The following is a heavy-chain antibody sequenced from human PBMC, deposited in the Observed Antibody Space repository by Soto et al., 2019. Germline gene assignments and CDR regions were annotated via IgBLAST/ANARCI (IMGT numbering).Heavy chain of an antibody. Sequence: GGSLRLSCAASGFTFRSYAIIWVRQAPGKGLEWVSAIGGSSGSTDYADSVKGRFTISRDNSKNTLFLQMNSLRAEDTAAYYCAKDCSGTSCYAFDSWGQRTLVPVSS. CDR2: IGGSSGST. V-gene: IGHV3-23*01. D-gene: IGHD2-2*01. CDR1: GFTFRSYA. CDR3: AKDCSGTSCYAFDS. J-gene: IGHJ4*02.